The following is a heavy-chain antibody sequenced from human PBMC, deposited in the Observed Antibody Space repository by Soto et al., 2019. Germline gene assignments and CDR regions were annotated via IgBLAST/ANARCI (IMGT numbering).Heavy chain of an antibody. CDR2: IYYSGGT. Sequence: QLQLQESGPGLVKPSETLSLTCTVSGGSISSSSYYWGWIRQPPGKGLEWIGSIYYSGGTYYNPSLKSRVTISVDTSKNQFSLKLSSVTAADTAVYYCATKTGGGWEDGMDVWGQGTTVTVSS. D-gene: IGHD6-19*01. J-gene: IGHJ6*02. CDR3: ATKTGGGWEDGMDV. CDR1: GGSISSSSYY. V-gene: IGHV4-39*01.